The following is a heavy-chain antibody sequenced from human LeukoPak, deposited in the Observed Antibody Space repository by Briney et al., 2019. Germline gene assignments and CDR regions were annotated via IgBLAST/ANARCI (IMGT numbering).Heavy chain of an antibody. D-gene: IGHD6-13*01. J-gene: IGHJ6*02. CDR3: ARVGVPGVFEAAGHDYYYGMDV. CDR2: IYYSGST. CDR1: GGSISSSSYY. Sequence: SETLSLTCTVSGGSISSSSYYWGWIRQPPGKGLEWIGSIYYSGSTYYNPSLKSRVTISVDTSKNQFSLKLSSVTAADTAVYYCARVGVPGVFEAAGHDYYYGMDVWGQGTTVTVSS. V-gene: IGHV4-39*01.